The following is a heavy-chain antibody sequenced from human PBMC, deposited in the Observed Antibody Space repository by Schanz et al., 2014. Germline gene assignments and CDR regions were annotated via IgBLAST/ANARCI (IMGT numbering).Heavy chain of an antibody. J-gene: IGHJ5*02. CDR1: GDSITSNRW. CDR3: ARGDISGYNGGLMDT. CDR2: IYHSGRT. Sequence: QVQLQESGPGLVKPSGTLSLTCAVSGDSITSNRWWSWVRQPPGKGLEWIGEIYHSGRTNYDPSLKSLVTISMDNSNNQLSLKVSAVTAADTAIYYCARGDISGYNGGLMDTWGQGTLVTVSS. V-gene: IGHV4-4*02. D-gene: IGHD5-12*01.